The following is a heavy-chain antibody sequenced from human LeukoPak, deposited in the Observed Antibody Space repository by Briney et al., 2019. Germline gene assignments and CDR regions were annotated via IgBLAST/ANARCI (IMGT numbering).Heavy chain of an antibody. CDR3: ARAPIWGGMVTYYYMDV. Sequence: ASVKVSCKASGYTFTRYYMHWVRQAPGQGLEWMGIINPSGGSTTYAQKFQGRVTLTRDMSTSTVYMELSSLRSEDTAVYYCARAPIWGGMVTYYYMDVWGKGTTVTISS. V-gene: IGHV1-46*01. J-gene: IGHJ6*03. D-gene: IGHD3-16*01. CDR2: INPSGGST. CDR1: GYTFTRYY.